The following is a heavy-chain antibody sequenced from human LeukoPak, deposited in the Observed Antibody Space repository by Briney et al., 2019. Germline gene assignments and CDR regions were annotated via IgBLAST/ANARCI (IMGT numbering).Heavy chain of an antibody. D-gene: IGHD6-13*01. CDR1: GLIVSSNY. V-gene: IGHV3-23*01. CDR3: AKDLPPRIAAAGTVYFQH. Sequence: GGSLRLSCAASGLIVSSNYMGWVRQAPGKGLEWASAISGSGGSTYYADSVKGRFTISRDNSKNTLYLQMNSLRAEDTAVYYCAKDLPPRIAAAGTVYFQHWGQGTLVTVSS. J-gene: IGHJ1*01. CDR2: ISGSGGST.